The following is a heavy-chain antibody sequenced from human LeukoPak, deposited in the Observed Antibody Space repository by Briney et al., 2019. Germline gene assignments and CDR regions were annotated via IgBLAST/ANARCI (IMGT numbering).Heavy chain of an antibody. Sequence: SETLSLTCAVSGGSISSGGYSWNWIRQPPGKGLEWIGYIYHSGSTYYNPSLKSRVTISVDRSKNQFSLKLSSVTAADTAVYYCARVEYGSSGKIFDPWGQGTLVTVSS. CDR2: IYHSGST. CDR1: GGSISSGGYS. J-gene: IGHJ5*02. CDR3: ARVEYGSSGKIFDP. D-gene: IGHD3-22*01. V-gene: IGHV4-30-2*01.